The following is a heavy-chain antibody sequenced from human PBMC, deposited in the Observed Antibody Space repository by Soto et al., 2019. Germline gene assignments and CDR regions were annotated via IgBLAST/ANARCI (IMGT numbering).Heavy chain of an antibody. J-gene: IGHJ4*02. Sequence: QVQLVESGGGVVQPGRSLRLSCAASGFTFSSYAMHWVRQAPGKGLEWVAVISYDGSNKYYADSVKGRFTISRDNSKNTLYLQMNSLRAEDTAGYYCARDKECCGGSCYSSFDYWGQGTLVTVSS. V-gene: IGHV3-30-3*01. CDR2: ISYDGSNK. CDR3: ARDKECCGGSCYSSFDY. CDR1: GFTFSSYA. D-gene: IGHD2-15*01.